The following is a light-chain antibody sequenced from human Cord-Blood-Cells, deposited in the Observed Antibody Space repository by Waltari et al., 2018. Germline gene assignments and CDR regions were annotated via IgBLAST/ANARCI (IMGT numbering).Light chain of an antibody. CDR1: QSISSY. CDR3: QQSYRTPYT. V-gene: IGKV1-39*01. Sequence: IQMNQSPSSLSASVGDRVTITCRASQSISSYLNWYQQKPGKAPKRLIYAASSLQSGVPSTFSGSGSGTDFTLTISSLQPEDFATYYCQQSYRTPYTCGQGTKLEIK. J-gene: IGKJ2*01. CDR2: AAS.